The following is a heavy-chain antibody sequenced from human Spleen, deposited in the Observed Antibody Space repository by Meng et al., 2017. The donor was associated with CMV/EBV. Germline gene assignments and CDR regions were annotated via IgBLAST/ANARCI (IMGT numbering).Heavy chain of an antibody. CDR3: AKDYDFWSGYPDY. Sequence: SLKISCAASGFTFRNYWMSWVRQAPGKGLEWVSGISWNSGSIGYADSVKGRFTISRDNAKNSLYLQMNSLRAEDTALYYCAKDYDFWSGYPDYWGQGTLVTVSS. D-gene: IGHD3-3*01. J-gene: IGHJ4*02. CDR2: ISWNSGSI. V-gene: IGHV3-9*01. CDR1: GFTFRNYW.